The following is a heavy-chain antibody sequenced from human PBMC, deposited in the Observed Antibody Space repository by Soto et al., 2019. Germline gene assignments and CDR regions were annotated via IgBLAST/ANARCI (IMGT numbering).Heavy chain of an antibody. CDR2: ISGSGGST. CDR3: AKDKDSGYVAGAFDL. CDR1: GFTFSSYA. J-gene: IGHJ3*01. V-gene: IGHV3-23*01. Sequence: EVQLLESGGGLVQPGGSLRLSCAASGFTFSSYAMSWVRQAPGKGLEWVSAISGSGGSTYYADSVKGRFTISRDNTKHTLYLQMNSLRAEDTAVYYCAKDKDSGYVAGAFDLWGQGTMVTVSS. D-gene: IGHD5-12*01.